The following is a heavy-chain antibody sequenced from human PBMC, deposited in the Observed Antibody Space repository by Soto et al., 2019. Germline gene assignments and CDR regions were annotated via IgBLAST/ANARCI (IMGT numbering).Heavy chain of an antibody. CDR1: GFTFSSYA. CDR3: AKDLQQLAPFDY. J-gene: IGHJ4*02. V-gene: IGHV3-23*01. Sequence: GGSLTLTCTASGFTFSSYAMSWVRKAPGRGLEWVAAINGSGSSTYYAASVKRRFTIAGDNSKHTLYLQMNILGADDTALYCCAKDLQQLAPFDYWGQGTLVTVSS. CDR2: INGSGSST. D-gene: IGHD6-6*01.